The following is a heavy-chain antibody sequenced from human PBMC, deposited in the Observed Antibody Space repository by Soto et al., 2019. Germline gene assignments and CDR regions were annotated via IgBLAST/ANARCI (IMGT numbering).Heavy chain of an antibody. Sequence: EVQLVESGGGLVQPGGSLRLSCEASGLTFSNYWMHWVRQAPGKGLVWVSRIHRDGTSTSYADSVKGRFTISRDNAKNTLYLQMNSLRAEDTAVYYCARDGAYCGGDCYSLWYFELWGRGTLVTVSS. J-gene: IGHJ2*01. CDR3: ARDGAYCGGDCYSLWYFEL. D-gene: IGHD2-21*02. CDR2: IHRDGTST. CDR1: GLTFSNYW. V-gene: IGHV3-74*01.